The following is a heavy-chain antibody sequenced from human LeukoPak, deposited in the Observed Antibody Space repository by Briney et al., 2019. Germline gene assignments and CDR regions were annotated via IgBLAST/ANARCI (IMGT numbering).Heavy chain of an antibody. J-gene: IGHJ5*02. Sequence: PSQTLSLTCTVSGGSINSGSYYWSWIRQPAEEGLEWIGRINTSGSTNYNPSLKTRVTISVDTSKNQFSLKLSSVTAADTAVYYCARSAPFNWFDPWGQGTLVTVSS. CDR3: ARSAPFNWFDP. CDR2: INTSGST. V-gene: IGHV4-61*02. CDR1: GGSINSGSYY.